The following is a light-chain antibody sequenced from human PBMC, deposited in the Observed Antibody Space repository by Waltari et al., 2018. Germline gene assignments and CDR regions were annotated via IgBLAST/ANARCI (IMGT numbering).Light chain of an antibody. CDR2: QDK. Sequence: SYELSQPPSVSVSPGPTASITCSGATFGAKYYYRYQHKAGQSPVLVLYQDKKRPSGIPERFSGSNSGDTATLTISGTQAMDEADYYCHVWDSSTVVFGGGTKLTVL. CDR3: HVWDSSTVV. CDR1: TFGAKY. V-gene: IGLV3-1*01. J-gene: IGLJ3*02.